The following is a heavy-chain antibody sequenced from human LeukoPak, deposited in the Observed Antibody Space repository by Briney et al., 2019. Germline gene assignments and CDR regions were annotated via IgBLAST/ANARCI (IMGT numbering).Heavy chain of an antibody. Sequence: ASVKVSCKTSGYSFPTYGITWVRQAPGQGREWMGWISPYNANTNYAQNFQGRVSMTTDTSTNTAYLELRGLRSNDTAVYFCASPAKGAYFYYYMDVWGKGTTVTVSS. CDR3: ASPAKGAYFYYYMDV. CDR1: GYSFPTYG. V-gene: IGHV1-18*01. CDR2: ISPYNANT. D-gene: IGHD2-2*01. J-gene: IGHJ6*03.